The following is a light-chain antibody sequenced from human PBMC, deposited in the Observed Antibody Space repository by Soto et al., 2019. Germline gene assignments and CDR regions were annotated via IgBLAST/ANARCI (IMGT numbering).Light chain of an antibody. J-gene: IGLJ1*01. Sequence: QSVLTQPPSASGSPGQSVTISCTGTSSDVGGYNYVSWYQQHPGKAPKLMIYEVSKRPSGVPDRFSGSKSGNTASLTVPGLQAEDEADYYCSSYAGSNILYVFGTGTKVTVL. CDR1: SSDVGGYNY. CDR2: EVS. V-gene: IGLV2-8*01. CDR3: SSYAGSNILYV.